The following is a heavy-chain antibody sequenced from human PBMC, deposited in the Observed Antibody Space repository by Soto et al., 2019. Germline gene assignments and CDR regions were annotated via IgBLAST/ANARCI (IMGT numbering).Heavy chain of an antibody. D-gene: IGHD3-22*01. V-gene: IGHV3-30*18. Sequence: AGGSLRLSCAASGFTFSSYGMQWVRQAPGKGLEWVAVISYDGSNKYYADSVKGRFTISRDNSKNTLYLQMNSLRAEDTAVYYCAKEWFYYDSSGYYSGRYYYGMDVWGQGTTVTVSS. J-gene: IGHJ6*02. CDR2: ISYDGSNK. CDR3: AKEWFYYDSSGYYSGRYYYGMDV. CDR1: GFTFSSYG.